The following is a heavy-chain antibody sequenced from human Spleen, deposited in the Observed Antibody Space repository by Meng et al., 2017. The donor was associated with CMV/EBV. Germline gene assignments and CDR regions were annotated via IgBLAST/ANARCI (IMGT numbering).Heavy chain of an antibody. CDR3: ARLIPAAMYYYYGMDV. D-gene: IGHD2-2*01. Sequence: GGSLRLSCAASGFSFSTYDMHWVRQAPGKGLEWVSSIRSSGTYIYYADSVKGRFTISRDNAKNSLYLQMNSLRAEDTAVYYCARLIPAAMYYYYGMDVWGQGTTVTVSS. CDR1: GFSFSTYD. CDR2: IRSSGTYI. J-gene: IGHJ6*02. V-gene: IGHV3-21*01.